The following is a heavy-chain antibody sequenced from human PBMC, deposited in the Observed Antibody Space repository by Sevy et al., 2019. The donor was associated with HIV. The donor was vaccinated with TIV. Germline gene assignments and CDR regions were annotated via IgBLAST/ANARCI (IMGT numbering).Heavy chain of an antibody. V-gene: IGHV4-4*02. CDR2: IYHSGSA. Sequence: SETLSLTCVVSGDSVSSSHWWTWVRQPPGKGLEWIGEIYHSGSANYNPSLKSRVTISVDKSSNHFSLNLTSATAADTAIYYCAREDHEDYHRFDIWGQGTMVTVSS. CDR3: AREDHEDYHRFDI. J-gene: IGHJ3*02. D-gene: IGHD4-17*01. CDR1: GDSVSSSHW.